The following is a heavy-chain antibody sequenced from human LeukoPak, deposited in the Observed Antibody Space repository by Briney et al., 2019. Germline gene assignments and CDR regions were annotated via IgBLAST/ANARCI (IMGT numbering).Heavy chain of an antibody. J-gene: IGHJ5*02. Sequence: ASVKVSCKASGGTFSSYAISWVRQVPGQGLEWMGRIIPIFGIANYAQKFQGRVTITADKSTSTAYMELSSLRSEDTAVYYCARPQPYSSGNNWFDPWGQGTLVTVSS. CDR1: GGTFSSYA. V-gene: IGHV1-69*04. CDR2: IIPIFGIA. D-gene: IGHD6-25*01. CDR3: ARPQPYSSGNNWFDP.